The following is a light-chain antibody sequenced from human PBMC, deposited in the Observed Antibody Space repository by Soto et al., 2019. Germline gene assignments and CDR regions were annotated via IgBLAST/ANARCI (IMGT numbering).Light chain of an antibody. Sequence: EIVMTQSPATLSVSPGERATLSCRASQSVSSNLAWYQQKPGQAPRLLIYGASTRATGIPARFSGIGSGTDFTLTISSLQSEDFAVYYCQQYDNWPPVYTFGQGTKLDFK. CDR3: QQYDNWPPVYT. V-gene: IGKV3-15*01. CDR1: QSVSSN. CDR2: GAS. J-gene: IGKJ2*01.